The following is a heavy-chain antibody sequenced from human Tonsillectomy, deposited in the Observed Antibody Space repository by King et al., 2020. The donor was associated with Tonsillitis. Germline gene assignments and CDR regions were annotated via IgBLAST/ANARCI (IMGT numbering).Heavy chain of an antibody. CDR3: AGDSSTPYPLDY. D-gene: IGHD6-13*01. Sequence: VQLVESGGGLVKPGGSLRLSCAASGFTFSSYSMNWVRQAPGKGLEWVSSISSSSSYIYYADSVKGRFTISRDNAKNSLYLQMNSLRAEDTAVYYCAGDSSTPYPLDYWGQGTLVTVSS. CDR1: GFTFSSYS. CDR2: ISSSSSYI. V-gene: IGHV3-21*01. J-gene: IGHJ4*02.